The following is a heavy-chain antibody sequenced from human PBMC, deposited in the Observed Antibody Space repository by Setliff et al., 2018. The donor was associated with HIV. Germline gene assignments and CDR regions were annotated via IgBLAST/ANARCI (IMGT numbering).Heavy chain of an antibody. Sequence: GASVKVSCKASGYTLTTYGISWVRQAPGQGLEWMGGTTPLLGTTNYAQKFQGRVTITTDEPTNTVYMELSGLRSEDTAVYFCARETYFFDVTTFYSYALGVWGQGTTVTVSS. V-gene: IGHV1-69*05. D-gene: IGHD4-17*01. CDR2: TTPLLGTT. CDR1: GYTLTTYG. J-gene: IGHJ6*02. CDR3: ARETYFFDVTTFYSYALGV.